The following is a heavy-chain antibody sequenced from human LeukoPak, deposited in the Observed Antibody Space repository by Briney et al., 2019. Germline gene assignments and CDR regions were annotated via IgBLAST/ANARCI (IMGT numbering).Heavy chain of an antibody. Sequence: GGSLRLSCAASGFTFSSYSMNWVRQAPGKGLEWVSSISSSSSYIYYADSVKGRFTISRDNAKNSLYLQMNSLRAEDTAVYYCARDPFSGYCSSTSCYGYWGQGTLVTVSS. V-gene: IGHV3-21*01. J-gene: IGHJ4*02. CDR2: ISSSSSYI. CDR3: ARDPFSGYCSSTSCYGY. CDR1: GFTFSSYS. D-gene: IGHD2-2*01.